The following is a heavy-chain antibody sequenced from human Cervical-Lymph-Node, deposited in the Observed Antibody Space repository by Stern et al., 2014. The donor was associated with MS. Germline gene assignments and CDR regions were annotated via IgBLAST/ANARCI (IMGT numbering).Heavy chain of an antibody. CDR3: AKVGSGSYGRGGVDY. J-gene: IGHJ4*02. CDR2: ISYDGSNK. V-gene: IGHV3-30*18. CDR1: GFTFSSYG. Sequence: VQLVESGGGVVQPGRSLRLSCAASGFTFSSYGMHWVRQAPGKGLEWVAVISYDGSNKYYADSVKGRFTISRDNSKNTLYLQMNSLRAEDTAVYYCAKVGSGSYGRGGVDYWGQGTLVTVSS. D-gene: IGHD1-26*01.